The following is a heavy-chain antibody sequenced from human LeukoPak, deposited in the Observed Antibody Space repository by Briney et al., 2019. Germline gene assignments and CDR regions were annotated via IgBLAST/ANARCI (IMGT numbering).Heavy chain of an antibody. D-gene: IGHD3-22*01. CDR3: ALYYYDSSGYYAGYFDY. CDR1: GGSISSYY. Sequence: SETLSLTCTVSGGSISSYYWSWIRQPPGKGLEWIGYIYYSGSTNYNPSLKSRVTISVDTSKNQFSLKLSSVTAADTAVYYCALYYYDSSGYYAGYFDYWGQGILVTVSS. CDR2: IYYSGST. J-gene: IGHJ4*02. V-gene: IGHV4-59*01.